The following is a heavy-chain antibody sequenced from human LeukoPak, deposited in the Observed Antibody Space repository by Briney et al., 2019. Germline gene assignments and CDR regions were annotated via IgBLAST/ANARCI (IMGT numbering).Heavy chain of an antibody. CDR3: AKKVSGGWYSFDF. D-gene: IGHD6-19*01. CDR1: GFTFSTYA. V-gene: IGHV3-23*01. Sequence: GGSLRLSSAASGFTFSTYAMSWVRQAPGKGLEWVSAIGASGGSTYYADSVKGRFTISRDNSKNTLYLQMNSLRAEDTAVYYCAKKVSGGWYSFDFWGQGTLVTVSS. CDR2: IGASGGST. J-gene: IGHJ4*02.